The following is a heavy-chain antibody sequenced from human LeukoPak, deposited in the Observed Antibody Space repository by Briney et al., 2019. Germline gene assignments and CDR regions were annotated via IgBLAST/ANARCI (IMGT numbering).Heavy chain of an antibody. CDR3: ARRLSTRSYYLDD. J-gene: IGHJ4*02. V-gene: IGHV4-39*01. Sequence: SETLSLTCTVSGGSISISSDYWGWIRQPPGKGLEWIGDIYYNGTTNYNPSLKSRVTMSVDTSKNQFSLKLNSATAADTAVYYCARRLSTRSYYLDDWGQGTLVTVSS. D-gene: IGHD2/OR15-2a*01. CDR1: GGSISISSDY. CDR2: IYYNGTT.